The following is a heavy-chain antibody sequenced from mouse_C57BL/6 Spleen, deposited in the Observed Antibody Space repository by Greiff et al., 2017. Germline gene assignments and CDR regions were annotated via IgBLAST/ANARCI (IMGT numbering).Heavy chain of an antibody. Sequence: EVKLVESGGGLVQSGRSLRLSCATSGFTFSDFYMEWVRQAPGKGLEWIAASRNKANDYTTEYSASVKGRFIVSRDTSQSILYLQMNALRAEDTAIYYCAREGPLRRYFDVWGTGTTVTVSS. V-gene: IGHV7-1*01. CDR3: AREGPLRRYFDV. CDR2: SRNKANDYTT. CDR1: GFTFSDFY. J-gene: IGHJ1*03. D-gene: IGHD1-1*01.